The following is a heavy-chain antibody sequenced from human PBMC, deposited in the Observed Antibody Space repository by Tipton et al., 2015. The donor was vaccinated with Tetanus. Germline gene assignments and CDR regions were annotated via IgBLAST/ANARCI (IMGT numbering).Heavy chain of an antibody. CDR1: GFTFSSYS. CDR3: AREGRLQYYYGSV. CDR2: ISSSSSYI. D-gene: IGHD3-10*01. J-gene: IGHJ4*02. Sequence: SLRLSCAASGFTFSSYSMNWVRQAPGKGLEWVSSISSSSSYIYYADSVKGRFTISRDNAKNSLYLQMNSLRAEDTAVYYCAREGRLQYYYGSVWGQGTLVTVSS. V-gene: IGHV3-21*01.